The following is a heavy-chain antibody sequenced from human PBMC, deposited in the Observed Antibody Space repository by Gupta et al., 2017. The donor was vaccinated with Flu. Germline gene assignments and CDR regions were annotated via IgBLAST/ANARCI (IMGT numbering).Heavy chain of an antibody. D-gene: IGHD3-22*01. CDR2: ISGSGTTI. V-gene: IGHV3-48*01. J-gene: IGHJ4*02. Sequence: GRQVPGKGLEWVSYISGSGTTIYYADSVKGRFTISRDNAKNSLYLQMNSLRAEDTAVYYCASYFYDSSGTHFWGQGTLVTVSS. CDR3: ASYFYDSSGTHF.